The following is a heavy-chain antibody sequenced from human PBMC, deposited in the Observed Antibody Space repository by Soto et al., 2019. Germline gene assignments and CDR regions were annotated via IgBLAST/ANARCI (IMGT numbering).Heavy chain of an antibody. CDR2: INGDGSDT. CDR3: ARDGKRGYDMDV. J-gene: IGHJ6*02. Sequence: GGSLRLSCGASGFDFNNYLMHWVRQDPGKGLVWVSRINGDGSDTKYADSVKGRFTISRDDATNSLYLQMNSLRDEDTALYYCARDGKRGYDMDVWGQGTTVTVSS. D-gene: IGHD1-1*01. V-gene: IGHV3-74*03. CDR1: GFDFNNYL.